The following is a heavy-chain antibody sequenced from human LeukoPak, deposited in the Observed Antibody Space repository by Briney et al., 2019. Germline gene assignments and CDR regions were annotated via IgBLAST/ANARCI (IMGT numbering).Heavy chain of an antibody. D-gene: IGHD5-18*01. CDR1: GGSISSYY. J-gene: IGHJ6*02. Sequence: SETLSLTCTVSGGSISSYYWSWIRQPPGKGLEWIGYIYYSGSTNYNPSLKSRVTISVDTSKNQFSLKLSSVTAADTAVYYCAGGGRQLWLDYYYGMDVWGQGTTVTVSS. V-gene: IGHV4-59*01. CDR2: IYYSGST. CDR3: AGGGRQLWLDYYYGMDV.